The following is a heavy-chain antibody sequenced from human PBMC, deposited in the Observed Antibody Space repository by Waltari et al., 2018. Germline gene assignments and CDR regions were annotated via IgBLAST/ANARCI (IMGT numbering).Heavy chain of an antibody. CDR2: ISGSGGST. D-gene: IGHD3-22*01. V-gene: IGHV3-23*04. J-gene: IGHJ4*02. CDR1: GFTFSSYA. CDR3: AKDREAYYYDSSGYPTLFDY. Sequence: EVQLVESGGGLVQPGGSLRLSCAASGFTFSSYAMSWVRQAPGKGLGWVSAISGSGGSTYYADAVKGRFTISRDNSKNTLYLQMNSLRAEDTAVYYCAKDREAYYYDSSGYPTLFDYWGQGTLVTVSS.